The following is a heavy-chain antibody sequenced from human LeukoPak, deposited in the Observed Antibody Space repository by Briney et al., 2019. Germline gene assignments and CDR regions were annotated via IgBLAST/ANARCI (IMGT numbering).Heavy chain of an antibody. CDR3: ATVDSGSYYKVPWFDP. Sequence: ASVKVSCKVSGYTLTELSMHWVRQAPGKGLEWMGGFDPEDGETIYAQKFQGRVTMTEDTSTDTAYMELSSLRSEDTAVYYCATVDSGSYYKVPWFDPWGQGTLVTVSS. CDR1: GYTLTELS. V-gene: IGHV1-24*01. J-gene: IGHJ5*02. CDR2: FDPEDGET. D-gene: IGHD1-26*01.